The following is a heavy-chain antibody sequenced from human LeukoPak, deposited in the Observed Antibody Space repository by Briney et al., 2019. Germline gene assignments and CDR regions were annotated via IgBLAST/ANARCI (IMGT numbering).Heavy chain of an antibody. Sequence: ASVKVSCKASGYSFPSSGISWLRQAPGQGLEWLGWISTHDGDTKYAQNVQGRATMTTDTSTNTAYMELRSLRFDDTAVYYRARESIWAYYFDSWGQGTLVTVSS. CDR3: ARESIWAYYFDS. CDR2: ISTHDGDT. D-gene: IGHD7-27*01. J-gene: IGHJ4*02. CDR1: GYSFPSSG. V-gene: IGHV1-18*01.